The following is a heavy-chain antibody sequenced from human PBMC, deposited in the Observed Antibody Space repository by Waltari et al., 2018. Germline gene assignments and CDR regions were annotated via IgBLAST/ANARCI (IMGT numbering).Heavy chain of an antibody. V-gene: IGHV4-38-2*01. CDR1: GDSITSASY. Sequence: QVQLQESGPGLVKPSETLSLTCAVSGDSITSASYWGWIRQPPGKGLEWIGYVYHFGSPSDHPSLKSRVTMSVDTSKRQFSLNLSSVTAADTAVYYCARHESAHYGGFDSWGRGTLVTVSA. CDR3: ARHESAHYGGFDS. J-gene: IGHJ4*02. CDR2: VYHFGSP. D-gene: IGHD4-17*01.